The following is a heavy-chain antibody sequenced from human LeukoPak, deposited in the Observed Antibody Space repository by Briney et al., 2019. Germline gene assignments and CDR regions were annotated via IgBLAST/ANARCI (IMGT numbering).Heavy chain of an antibody. Sequence: GGSLRLSCAASGFTFSSYAMSWVRQAPGKGLEWVSAISGSGGSTYYADSVKGRFTISRDNSKNTLYLQMNSLRAEDTAVYCCAKGTSTVVTRGGWDYWGQGTLVTVSS. CDR3: AKGTSTVVTRGGWDY. CDR2: ISGSGGST. V-gene: IGHV3-23*01. CDR1: GFTFSSYA. D-gene: IGHD4-23*01. J-gene: IGHJ4*02.